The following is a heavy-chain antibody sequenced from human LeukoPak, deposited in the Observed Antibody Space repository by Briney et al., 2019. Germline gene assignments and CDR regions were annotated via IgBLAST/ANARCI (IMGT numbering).Heavy chain of an antibody. D-gene: IGHD2-2*01. J-gene: IGHJ6*03. V-gene: IGHV4-34*01. CDR3: ARVQAAMMPYYMDV. Sequence: SETLSLTCAVYGGSFSGSYWNWIRQPPGKGLEWIGEINHSGSTNYNPSLKSRVTISVDTSKNQFSLKLSSVTAADTAVYYCARVQAAMMPYYMDVWGKGTTVTVSS. CDR2: INHSGST. CDR1: GGSFSGSY.